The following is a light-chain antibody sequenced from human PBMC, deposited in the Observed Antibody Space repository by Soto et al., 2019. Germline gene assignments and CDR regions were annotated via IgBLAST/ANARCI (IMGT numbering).Light chain of an antibody. Sequence: EIVLTQSPGTLSLSPGERATLSCRASQSVSSSYLAWYQQKPGQAPRLLIYGASSRATGIPDRFSGSGSGTDFTLTISRLEPEEFAVYCCQQYGSSPQAFGQGTKVEI. CDR2: GAS. CDR3: QQYGSSPQA. V-gene: IGKV3-20*01. CDR1: QSVSSSY. J-gene: IGKJ1*01.